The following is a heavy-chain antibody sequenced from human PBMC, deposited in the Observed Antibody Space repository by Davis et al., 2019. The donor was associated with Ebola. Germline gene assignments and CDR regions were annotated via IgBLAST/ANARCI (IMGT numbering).Heavy chain of an antibody. V-gene: IGHV5-51*01. D-gene: IGHD7-27*01. CDR1: GYSFANDW. CDR3: ASLRRTITGMDDGFDI. Sequence: GGSLRLSCKASGYSFANDWIGWVRQMPGKGLEWIGILYPGASNTKYSPSFRGQVTVSADKSISTAYLQWSSLKASDTAMYYCASLRRTITGMDDGFDIWGQGTMVTVSP. J-gene: IGHJ3*02. CDR2: LYPGASNT.